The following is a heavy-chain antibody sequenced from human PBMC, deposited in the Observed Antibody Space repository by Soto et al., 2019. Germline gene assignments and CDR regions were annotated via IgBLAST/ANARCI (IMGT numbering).Heavy chain of an antibody. D-gene: IGHD2-2*01. CDR2: IDPGDSDT. Sequence: GESLKISCKGSGYTFTSYWIGWVRQMPGKGLEWMGIIDPGDSDTRYSPSFQGRVTISADKSISTAYLQWSSLKASDTAMYYCAAGIVVVPAAWAYYYGMDVWGQGTTVTVSS. V-gene: IGHV5-51*01. J-gene: IGHJ6*02. CDR1: GYTFTSYW. CDR3: AAGIVVVPAAWAYYYGMDV.